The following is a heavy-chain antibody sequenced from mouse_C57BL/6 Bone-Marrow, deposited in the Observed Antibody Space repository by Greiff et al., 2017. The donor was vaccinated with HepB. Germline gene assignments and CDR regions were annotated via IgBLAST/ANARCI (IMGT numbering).Heavy chain of an antibody. CDR3: ARSFDYGTWFAY. CDR2: IDPSDSYT. Sequence: QVQLQQPGAELVRPGTSVKLSCKASGYTFTSYWMHWVKQRPGQGLEWIGVIDPSDSYTNYNQKFKGKATLTVDTSSSTAYMQLSSLTSEDSAVYCGARSFDYGTWFAYWGQGTLVTVSA. J-gene: IGHJ3*01. CDR1: GYTFTSYW. V-gene: IGHV1-59*01. D-gene: IGHD1-2*01.